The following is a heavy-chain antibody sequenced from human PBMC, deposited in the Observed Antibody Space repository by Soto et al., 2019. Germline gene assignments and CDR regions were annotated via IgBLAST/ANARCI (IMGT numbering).Heavy chain of an antibody. V-gene: IGHV4-59*01. CDR2: IYYSGST. D-gene: IGHD2-21*01. J-gene: IGHJ4*02. Sequence: SETLSLTCTVARGSISSYYWSWNRQPPGKVLECNGYIYYSGSTNYNPSLKSRFTISVDTSKNQFSLKLSSVTAADQAVYCCARDRHCPGAAEYYFDYWGQGTLVTV. CDR1: RGSISSYY. CDR3: ARDRHCPGAAEYYFDY.